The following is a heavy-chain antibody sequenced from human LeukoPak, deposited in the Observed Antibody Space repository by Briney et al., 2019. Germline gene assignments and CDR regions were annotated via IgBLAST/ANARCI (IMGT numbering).Heavy chain of an antibody. D-gene: IGHD3-22*01. CDR3: ARWNYYESSRAFDI. Sequence: SETLSLTCTVSGGSINSYYWSLIRQPPGKGLEWIGYIYYSGNTNYNPSLKSRVTISVDTSKNHFSLKLNSVTAADTAMYYCARWNYYESSRAFDIWGQGTMVTVSS. J-gene: IGHJ3*02. CDR2: IYYSGNT. V-gene: IGHV4-59*01. CDR1: GGSINSYY.